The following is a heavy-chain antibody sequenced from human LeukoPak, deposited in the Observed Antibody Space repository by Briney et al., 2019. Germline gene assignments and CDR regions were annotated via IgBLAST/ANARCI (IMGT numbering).Heavy chain of an antibody. J-gene: IGHJ4*02. V-gene: IGHV3-43D*03. CDR1: GFIFDNYA. Sequence: GGSLRLSCAASGFIFDNYAMHWVRQAPGKGLEWVSLITWDGGSTYYADSVKGRFTISRDNSKNSLYLQMNSLRAEDTALYYCAKDGRNYFDYWGQGVLVTVSS. CDR3: AKDGRNYFDY. CDR2: ITWDGGST. D-gene: IGHD1-26*01.